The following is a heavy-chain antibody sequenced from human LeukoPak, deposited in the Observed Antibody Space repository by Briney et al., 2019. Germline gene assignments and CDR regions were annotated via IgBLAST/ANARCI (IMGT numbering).Heavy chain of an antibody. CDR1: GLTFSTYA. CDR3: AKSGGLSGSGRLAMDV. J-gene: IGHJ6*02. D-gene: IGHD3-10*01. Sequence: PGGSLRLSCAASGLTFSTYAMSWVCLAPGKGLEWVSGISGSGGSTYYADSVKGRFTSSRDNSNNTLYVQMNSLRVEDTAVYYCAKSGGLSGSGRLAMDVWGQGTTVTVSS. CDR2: ISGSGGST. V-gene: IGHV3-23*01.